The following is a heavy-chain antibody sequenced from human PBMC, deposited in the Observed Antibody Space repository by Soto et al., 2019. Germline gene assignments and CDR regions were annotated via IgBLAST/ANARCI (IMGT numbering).Heavy chain of an antibody. CDR3: ARDTKDTDFWSGYYPYYYGMDV. CDR2: IWYDGSNK. CDR1: GFTFSSYG. Sequence: GGSLRLSCAASGFTFSSYGMHWVRQAPGKGLEWVAVIWYDGSNKYYADSVKGRFTISRDNSKNTLYLQMNSLRAEDTAVYYCARDTKDTDFWSGYYPYYYGMDVWGQGTTVTVSS. D-gene: IGHD3-3*01. V-gene: IGHV3-33*01. J-gene: IGHJ6*02.